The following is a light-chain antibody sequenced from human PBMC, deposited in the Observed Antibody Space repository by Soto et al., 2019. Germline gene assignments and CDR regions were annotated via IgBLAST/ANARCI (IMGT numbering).Light chain of an antibody. Sequence: EIVMTQSPDTLSVSPGERATLSCWASQSVTSHLAWYQQKPGQAPRLLIFGASTGATGVPARFSGSGSGTDFTLTISSLEPEDFAVYYCQQRSSWPLTFGGGTKVDIK. CDR3: QQRSSWPLT. CDR1: QSVTSH. CDR2: GAS. J-gene: IGKJ4*01. V-gene: IGKV3-11*01.